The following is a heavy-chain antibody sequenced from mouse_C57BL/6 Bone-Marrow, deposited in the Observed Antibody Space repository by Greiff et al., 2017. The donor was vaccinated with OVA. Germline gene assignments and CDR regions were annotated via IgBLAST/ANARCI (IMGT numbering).Heavy chain of an antibody. V-gene: IGHV5-17*01. CDR2: ISSGSSTI. CDR1: GFTFSDYG. J-gene: IGHJ1*03. D-gene: IGHD4-1*01. CDR3: ARHWDYWYFDV. Sequence: DVKLVESGGGLVKPGGSLKLSCAASGFTFSDYGMHWVRQAPEKGLEWVAYISSGSSTIYYADTVKGRVTISRDNAKNTLFLQMTSLRSEDTAMYYCARHWDYWYFDVWGTGTTVTVSS.